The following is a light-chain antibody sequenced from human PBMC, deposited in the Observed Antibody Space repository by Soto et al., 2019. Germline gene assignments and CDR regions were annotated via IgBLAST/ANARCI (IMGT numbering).Light chain of an antibody. CDR1: RLDVGGYNY. CDR3: CSYVSSKTYL. J-gene: IGLJ1*01. Sequence: QSALTQPASVSGSPGQSSTISCTGTRLDVGGYNYVPWYQQQPGKAPKLIIYEVTNRPSGVPDRFSGSKSDNTASLTISGLQTEDEADYYCCSYVSSKTYLFGTGTKVTVL. CDR2: EVT. V-gene: IGLV2-14*03.